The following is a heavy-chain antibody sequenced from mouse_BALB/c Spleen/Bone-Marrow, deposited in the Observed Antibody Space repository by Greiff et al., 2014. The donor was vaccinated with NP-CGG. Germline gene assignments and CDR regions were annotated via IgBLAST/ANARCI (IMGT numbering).Heavy chain of an antibody. J-gene: IGHJ3*01. CDR2: INPSNGRT. CDR3: ARDGYY. V-gene: IGHV1S81*02. Sequence: QVQLQQSGAELVKPGASVKLSCKASGYTLTSYWMHWVKQRPGQGLEWIGEINPSNGRTNYNEKFKSKATLTVDKSSSTAYMQLSSLTSEDSAVYYCARDGYYWGQGTLVTVSA. CDR1: GYTLTSYW. D-gene: IGHD2-3*01.